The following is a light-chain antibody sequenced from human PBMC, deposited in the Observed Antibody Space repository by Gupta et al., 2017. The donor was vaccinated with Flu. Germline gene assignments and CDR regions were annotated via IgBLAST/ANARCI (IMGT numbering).Light chain of an antibody. CDR3: QQSASNLPYT. J-gene: IGKJ2*01. CDR1: QNIGTY. Sequence: DIQMTQSPSSLSASVGDRVTITCRASQNIGTYLNWYQQKPGKAPKLLIYGASNWQGGVTSRFSGSGYGKDFPLTISRRQPEDFASYYCQQSASNLPYTFGQGTKLEIK. V-gene: IGKV1-39*01. CDR2: GAS.